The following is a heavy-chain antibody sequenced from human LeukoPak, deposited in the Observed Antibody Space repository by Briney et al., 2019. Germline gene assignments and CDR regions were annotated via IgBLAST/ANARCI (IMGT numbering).Heavy chain of an antibody. D-gene: IGHD3-10*01. CDR1: GFTFSSYW. CDR3: ARTVPGYFFDS. V-gene: IGHV3-74*01. CDR2: INTDGSST. J-gene: IGHJ4*02. Sequence: GGSLRLSCAASGFTFSSYWMHWVRQAPGVGLGWVSRINTDGSSTTYADSVKGRFTISRDSAKNTLYLQMNSLRAEDTAVYYCARTVPGYFFDSWGQGTLVTVSS.